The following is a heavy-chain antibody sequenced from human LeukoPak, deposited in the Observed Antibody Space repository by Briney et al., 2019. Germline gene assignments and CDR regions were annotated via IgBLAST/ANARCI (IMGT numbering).Heavy chain of an antibody. D-gene: IGHD1-1*01. J-gene: IGHJ5*02. CDR1: GGSISSYY. CDR2: IYDSGTT. V-gene: IGHV4-59*08. CDR3: ARHGISNDQYSWFDP. Sequence: PSETLSLTCTVSGGSISSYYWGWIRQPPGKGLEWIGSIYDSGTTNYYPSLKSRVTISVDTSKNQFSLKLTSVTAADTAVYYCARHGISNDQYSWFDPWGQGTLVTVSS.